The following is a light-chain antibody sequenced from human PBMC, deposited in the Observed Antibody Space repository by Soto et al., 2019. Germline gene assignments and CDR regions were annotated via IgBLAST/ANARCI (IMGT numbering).Light chain of an antibody. J-gene: IGKJ4*01. V-gene: IGKV3-15*01. CDR1: QSVTSK. CDR3: QQYNNWPRLT. CDR2: SAS. Sequence: EIVMTQSPATLSVSPGERATLSCRASQSVTSKLHWYQQKPGQAPRRLIYSASTRATGIPARFSGSGSGTEFTLTISSLQSEDFAVYYWQQYNNWPRLTFGGGTEVQIK.